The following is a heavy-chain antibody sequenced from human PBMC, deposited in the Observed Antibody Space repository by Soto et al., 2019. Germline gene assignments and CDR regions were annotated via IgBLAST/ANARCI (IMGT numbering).Heavy chain of an antibody. CDR2: IWYDGSNK. V-gene: IGHV3-33*01. Sequence: QMQLVESGGGVVQPGRSLRLSCAASGFTFSSYGMHWVRQAPGKGLEWVAVIWYDGSNKYYADSVKGRFTISRDNSKNTLYLQMNSLRAEDTAVYYCARDVDHYDSSGYYDYWGQGTLVTVSS. D-gene: IGHD3-22*01. J-gene: IGHJ4*02. CDR1: GFTFSSYG. CDR3: ARDVDHYDSSGYYDY.